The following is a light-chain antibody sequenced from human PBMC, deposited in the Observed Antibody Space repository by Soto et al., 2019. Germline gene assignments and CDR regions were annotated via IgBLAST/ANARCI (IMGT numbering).Light chain of an antibody. CDR2: DAS. CDR1: QSVSRY. V-gene: IGKV3-11*01. J-gene: IGKJ4*01. Sequence: EIVLTQSPATLSLSPGERATLSCRASQSVSRYLAWYQQKPGQAPRLLIYDASNRATGIPARFRGRGSGTDFTPTNTGVEPEDFAEDYYHQRSNWPSTFGGGTKVEIK. CDR3: HQRSNWPST.